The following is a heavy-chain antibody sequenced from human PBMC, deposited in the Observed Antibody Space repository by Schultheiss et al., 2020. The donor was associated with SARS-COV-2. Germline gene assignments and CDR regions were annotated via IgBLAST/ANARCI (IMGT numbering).Heavy chain of an antibody. CDR1: GYSFTSYW. CDR3: ARHGTRVSVLYGMDV. J-gene: IGHJ6*02. D-gene: IGHD6-6*01. Sequence: GESLKISCKGSGYSFTSYWIGWVRQMPGKGLEWMGIIYPGDSDTRYSPSFQGQVTFSADKSLNTAYLQWSSLKASDTAMYYCARHGTRVSVLYGMDVWGQGTTVTVSS. CDR2: IYPGDSDT. V-gene: IGHV5-51*01.